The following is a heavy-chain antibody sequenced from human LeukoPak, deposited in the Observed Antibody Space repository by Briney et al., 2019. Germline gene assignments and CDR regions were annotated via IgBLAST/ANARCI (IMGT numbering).Heavy chain of an antibody. Sequence: GGSLRLSCAASGFTFSSYTMSWVRQAPGKGLEWVSAISGSGGSTYYADSVKGRFIISRDNSKNTLYLQMNGLRAEDTAVYYCAKRTMSAFDSWGQGTLLIVSS. CDR2: ISGSGGST. J-gene: IGHJ4*02. CDR1: GFTFSSYT. V-gene: IGHV3-23*01. CDR3: AKRTMSAFDS.